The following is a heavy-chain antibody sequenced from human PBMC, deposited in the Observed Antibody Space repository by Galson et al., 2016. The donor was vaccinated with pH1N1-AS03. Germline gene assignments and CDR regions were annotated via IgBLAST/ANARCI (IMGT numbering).Heavy chain of an antibody. CDR3: ARFAWATSGDDAFDV. V-gene: IGHV3-7*01. J-gene: IGHJ3*01. CDR1: GFTFSTYW. D-gene: IGHD3-10*01. Sequence: SLRLSCAASGFTFSTYWMSWVRQAPGKGLEWVANIKQDATETYYVDSVKGRFTISRDNAKKSLYLQMDSLRLEDTASYYCARFAWATSGDDAFDVWGQGTLVTVSS. CDR2: IKQDATET.